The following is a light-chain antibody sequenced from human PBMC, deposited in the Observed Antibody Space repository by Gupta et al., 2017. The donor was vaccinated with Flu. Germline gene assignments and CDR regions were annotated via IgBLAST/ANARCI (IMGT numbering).Light chain of an antibody. V-gene: IGKV1-17*01. CDR3: RQKNSYPWT. CDR2: GES. CDR1: QGIRND. J-gene: IGKJ1*01. Sequence: DIQMTQSPPSLSASVGDRVTITCRASQGIRNDLGWYQQKPGKAPKRLIHGESSLQSVVPARFSDSGWGTEFSLTISSLQPEDFATYYCRQKNSYPWTFGQGTKVEIK.